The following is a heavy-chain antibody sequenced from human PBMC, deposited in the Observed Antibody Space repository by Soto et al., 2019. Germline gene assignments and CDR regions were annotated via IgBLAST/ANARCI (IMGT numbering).Heavy chain of an antibody. V-gene: IGHV3-30*18. CDR3: AKDGGSYVDY. CDR1: GFTFSSYG. J-gene: IGHJ4*02. Sequence: QAQLVESGGGVVQPGRSLRLSCAASGFTFSSYGMHWVRQAPGKGLEWVAVISYDGSNKYYADSVKGRFTISRDNSKNTLYLQMNSLRAEDTAVYYCAKDGGSYVDYWGQGTLVTVSS. D-gene: IGHD1-26*01. CDR2: ISYDGSNK.